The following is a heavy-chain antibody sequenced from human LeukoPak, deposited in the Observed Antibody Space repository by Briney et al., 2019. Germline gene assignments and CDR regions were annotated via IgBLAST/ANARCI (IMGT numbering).Heavy chain of an antibody. CDR3: ARGRIVVGNFDY. Sequence: ASVKVSCKASGYTFTSYDINWVRPATGQGLEWMGWMNPNSGNTGYAQKFQGRVTITRNTSISTAYMELSSLRSEDTAVYYCARGRIVVGNFDYWGQGTLVTVSS. CDR1: GYTFTSYD. V-gene: IGHV1-8*03. CDR2: MNPNSGNT. J-gene: IGHJ4*02. D-gene: IGHD2-21*01.